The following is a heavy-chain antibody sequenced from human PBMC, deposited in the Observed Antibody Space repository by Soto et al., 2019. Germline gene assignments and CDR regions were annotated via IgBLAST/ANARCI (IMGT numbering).Heavy chain of an antibody. CDR2: IWYDGSNK. CDR3: ARDRAPAVDY. Sequence: QVQLVESGGGVVQPGRSLRLSCAASGFTFSHYGIHWVRQAPGKGLEWVAVIWYDGSNKYYADSVKGRFTISRDNSKNTVSLQMNSLRAEDTALYYCARDRAPAVDYWGQGTLVSVSS. V-gene: IGHV3-33*01. CDR1: GFTFSHYG. J-gene: IGHJ4*02.